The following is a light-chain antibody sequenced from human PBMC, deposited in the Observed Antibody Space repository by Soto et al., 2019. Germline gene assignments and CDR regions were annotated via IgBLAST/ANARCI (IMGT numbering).Light chain of an antibody. Sequence: EIVLTQSPGTLSLSPGDRATLSCRASQSVRSSYLAWYQQKPGQAPRLLIYGASSRATGIPDRFSGSGSGTDFTLTINRLEPEDFAVYYCQQYASSPNTFGQGTKVEIE. CDR1: QSVRSSY. V-gene: IGKV3-20*01. J-gene: IGKJ2*01. CDR2: GAS. CDR3: QQYASSPNT.